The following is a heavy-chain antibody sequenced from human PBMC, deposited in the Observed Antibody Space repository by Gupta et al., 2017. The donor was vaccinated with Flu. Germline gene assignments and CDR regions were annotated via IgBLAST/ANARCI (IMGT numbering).Heavy chain of an antibody. CDR2: INHSGST. CDR1: GGSFSGYY. D-gene: IGHD2-15*01. J-gene: IGHJ4*02. V-gene: IGHV4-34*01. CDR3: ARGPRQISRGSGSGGLDR. Sequence: QVQLQQWGAGLLKPSETLSLTCAVYGGSFSGYYWSWIRQPPGKGLEWIGEINHSGSTNYNPSLKRRVTISVDTSKNQFSRKLSSVTAAETAVYDCARGPRQISRGSGSGGLDRWGQGTLVTVSS.